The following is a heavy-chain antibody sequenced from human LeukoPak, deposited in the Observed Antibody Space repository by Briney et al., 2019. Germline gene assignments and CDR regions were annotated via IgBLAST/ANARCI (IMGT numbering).Heavy chain of an antibody. V-gene: IGHV4-59*12. Sequence: SETLSLTCTVSGGSISSYYWSWLRQPPGKGLEYIGYTHYSGSTNYNPSLKSRVTISVDTSKNQFSLKLSSVTAADTAVYYCARGRPYSSGWPYYFDYWGQGTLVTVSS. D-gene: IGHD6-19*01. CDR3: ARGRPYSSGWPYYFDY. CDR2: THYSGST. CDR1: GGSISSYY. J-gene: IGHJ4*02.